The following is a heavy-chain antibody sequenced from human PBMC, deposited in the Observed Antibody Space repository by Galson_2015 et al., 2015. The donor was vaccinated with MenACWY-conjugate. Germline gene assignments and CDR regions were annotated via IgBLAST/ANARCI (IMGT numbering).Heavy chain of an antibody. Sequence: SVKVSCKAAGYIFTNFGITWVRKAPGQGLEWMGWISTYNGNANYAPKVRDRVMMTTDTSTNTVHMELKRLTSNDMAVYFCARDPIGRHDSSSWFWIDWGQGTPVTVSS. CDR3: ARDPIGRHDSSSWFWID. J-gene: IGHJ4*02. CDR2: ISTYNGNA. CDR1: GYIFTNFG. D-gene: IGHD6-13*01. V-gene: IGHV1-18*03.